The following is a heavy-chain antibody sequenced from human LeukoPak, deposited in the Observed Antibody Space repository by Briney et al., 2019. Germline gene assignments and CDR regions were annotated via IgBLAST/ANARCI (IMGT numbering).Heavy chain of an antibody. D-gene: IGHD2-2*03. CDR2: MYYSGST. J-gene: IGHJ4*02. Sequence: PSETLSLTCTVSGVSISSNYWNWIRQPPGKGLEWIGYMYYSGSTNYNPSLKSRVTMSVDTSKNQFSLQLSSVTAADTAVYYCARLDNARGAFDYWGQGTLVTVSS. V-gene: IGHV4-59*01. CDR3: ARLDNARGAFDY. CDR1: GVSISSNY.